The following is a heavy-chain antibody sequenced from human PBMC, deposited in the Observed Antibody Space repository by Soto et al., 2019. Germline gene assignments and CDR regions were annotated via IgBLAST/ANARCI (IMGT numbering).Heavy chain of an antibody. Sequence: ASVKVSCKASGYTFTSYGISWVRQAPGQGLEWMGWISAYNGNTNYAQKLQGRVTMTTDTSTSTAYMELRSLRSDDTAVYYCARGLLYDILTGYPPPSYYYYGMDVWGQGTTVTVSS. D-gene: IGHD3-9*01. CDR2: ISAYNGNT. CDR1: GYTFTSYG. V-gene: IGHV1-18*01. J-gene: IGHJ6*02. CDR3: ARGLLYDILTGYPPPSYYYYGMDV.